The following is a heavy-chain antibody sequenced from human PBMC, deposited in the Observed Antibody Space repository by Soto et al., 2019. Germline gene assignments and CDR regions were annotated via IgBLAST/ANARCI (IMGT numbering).Heavy chain of an antibody. CDR3: AKVRSGSYYHYYYGMDV. CDR1: GFTFSSYG. J-gene: IGHJ6*02. V-gene: IGHV3-30*18. D-gene: IGHD1-26*01. Sequence: PGGSLRLSCAASGFTFSSYGMHWVRQAPGKGLEWVAVISYDGSNKYYADSVKGRFTISRDNSKNTLYLQMNSLRAEDTAVYYCAKVRSGSYYHYYYGMDVWGQGTTVTVSS. CDR2: ISYDGSNK.